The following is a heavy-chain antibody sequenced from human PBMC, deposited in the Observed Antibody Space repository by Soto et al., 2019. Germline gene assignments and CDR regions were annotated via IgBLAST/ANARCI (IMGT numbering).Heavy chain of an antibody. D-gene: IGHD2-8*01. V-gene: IGHV1-69*02. CDR3: ARPNPQRRSGSPVAY. CDR2: IIPILGIT. Sequence: QVQLVQSGAEVKKPGSSVKVSCKASGGTFSSYTISWVRQAPGQGLEWMGRIIPILGITNYAPKFQGRVTITAEKSTSTAYMELRSLISEDTAVYYCARPNPQRRSGSPVAYWGQGTLVTVSS. J-gene: IGHJ4*02. CDR1: GGTFSSYT.